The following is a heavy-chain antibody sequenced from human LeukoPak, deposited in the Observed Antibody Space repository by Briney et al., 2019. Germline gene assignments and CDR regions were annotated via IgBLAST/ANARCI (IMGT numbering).Heavy chain of an antibody. Sequence: SETLSLTCTVSGGSISSGGYYWSWIRQHPGKGLEWIGYIYYSGSTYYNPSLKSRVTISVDTSKNQFSLKLSSVTAADTAVYYCARDFRDPEPSHWGQGTLVTVSS. CDR2: IYYSGST. V-gene: IGHV4-31*03. CDR3: ARDFRDPEPSH. J-gene: IGHJ4*02. CDR1: GGSISSGGYY. D-gene: IGHD1-14*01.